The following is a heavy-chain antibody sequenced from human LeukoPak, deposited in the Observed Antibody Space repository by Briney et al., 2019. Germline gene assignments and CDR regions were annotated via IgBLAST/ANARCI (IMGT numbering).Heavy chain of an antibody. D-gene: IGHD4-17*01. J-gene: IGHJ4*02. V-gene: IGHV4-39*01. CDR3: ASRPTTWGFFDS. CDR2: IYFSGST. Sequence: SETLSLTCTVSGGSISSSRYYWGWIRQPPGKGLELIGSIYFSGSTAYSPSLKSRVNISVDTSKNQVSLKLSSVTAADTAVYFCASRPTTWGFFDSWGQGTLVTVSS. CDR1: GGSISSSRYY.